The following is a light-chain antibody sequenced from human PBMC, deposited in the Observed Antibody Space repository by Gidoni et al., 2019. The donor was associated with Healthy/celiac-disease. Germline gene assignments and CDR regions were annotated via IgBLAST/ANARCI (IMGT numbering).Light chain of an antibody. CDR1: QSVSSY. Sequence: EIALTQPPATLSLSSGESATLACRASQSVSSYLAWYQQKPRPAPRLLIFDASNRATGIPARCSGGGSGTDVSLTISSLEPEDFAVYYCQQRSNWPPLTFGQGTRLEIK. J-gene: IGKJ5*01. CDR3: QQRSNWPPLT. CDR2: DAS. V-gene: IGKV3-11*01.